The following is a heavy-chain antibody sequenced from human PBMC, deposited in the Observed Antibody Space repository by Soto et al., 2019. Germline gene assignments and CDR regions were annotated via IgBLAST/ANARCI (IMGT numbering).Heavy chain of an antibody. D-gene: IGHD3-22*01. CDR3: ARGNTHGYYYMDV. CDR1: GASMNTYY. J-gene: IGHJ6*03. CDR2: FYYSGLT. V-gene: IGHV4-59*08. Sequence: PSETLSLTCAASGASMNTYYWSWIRQPPGKGLEWIGYFYYSGLTNYNPSLKSRVTISLDTSKNQFSLKLSSVTAADTAVYFCARGNTHGYYYMDVWGRGTTVTVSS.